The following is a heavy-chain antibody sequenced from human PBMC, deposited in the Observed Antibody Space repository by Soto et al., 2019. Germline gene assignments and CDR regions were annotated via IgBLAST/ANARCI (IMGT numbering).Heavy chain of an antibody. CDR3: ARALIQLWPHYYYGMDV. CDR1: GGSISSGDYY. CDR2: IYYSGTT. J-gene: IGHJ6*02. D-gene: IGHD5-18*01. V-gene: IGHV4-30-4*01. Sequence: LSLTCSVSGGSISSGDYYWSWIRQPPGKGLEWIGYIYYSGTTYYNPSLRSRVTISVDTSKNQFSLKVSSVTAADTAVYYCARALIQLWPHYYYGMDVWGQGTTVTVSS.